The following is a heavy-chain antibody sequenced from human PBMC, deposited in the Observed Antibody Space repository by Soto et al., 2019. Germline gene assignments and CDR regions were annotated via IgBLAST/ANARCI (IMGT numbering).Heavy chain of an antibody. CDR2: LYDLDGS. V-gene: IGHV3-53*01. Sequence: DVQLVESGGGLIQPGESLRLSCAAFGFTISGKKYVAWVRQAPGKGLEWVSALYDLDGSFYAASVKGRFTTSSDSSKTTVYLQMNGLRPDDTAVYYCATWHEREHAYDGWGQGTTVTVSS. D-gene: IGHD1-1*01. CDR1: GFTISGKKY. CDR3: ATWHEREHAYDG. J-gene: IGHJ3*01.